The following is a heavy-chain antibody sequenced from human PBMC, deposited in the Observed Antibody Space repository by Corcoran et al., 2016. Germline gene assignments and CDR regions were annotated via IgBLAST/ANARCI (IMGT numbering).Heavy chain of an antibody. CDR1: GYTFTSYD. D-gene: IGHD6-13*01. V-gene: IGHV1-8*01. Sequence: QVQLVQSGAEVKKPGASVKVSCKASGYTFTSYDINWVRQATGQGLEWMGWMNPNSGNTGYAQKFQGRVTMTRNTSISTAYMELSSLRSEDTAVYYWARGLRQGRIRKQQRPPYYYYGMDVWGQGTTVTVSS. CDR2: MNPNSGNT. J-gene: IGHJ6*02. CDR3: ARGLRQGRIRKQQRPPYYYYGMDV.